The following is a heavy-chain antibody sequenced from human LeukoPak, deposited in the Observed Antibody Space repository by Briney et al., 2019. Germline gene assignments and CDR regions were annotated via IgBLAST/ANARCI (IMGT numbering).Heavy chain of an antibody. Sequence: ASVKVSCKASGYTFTGYYMHWVRQAPGQGLEWMGWINPNSGGTNYAQKFQGRVTMTRDTSISTAYMELSRLSSDDTAVYYCARGFWLIPIAVAGFGYWGQRTLLTVSS. J-gene: IGHJ4*01. CDR3: ARGFWLIPIAVAGFGY. CDR2: INPNSGGT. D-gene: IGHD6-19*01. V-gene: IGHV1-2*02. CDR1: GYTFTGYY.